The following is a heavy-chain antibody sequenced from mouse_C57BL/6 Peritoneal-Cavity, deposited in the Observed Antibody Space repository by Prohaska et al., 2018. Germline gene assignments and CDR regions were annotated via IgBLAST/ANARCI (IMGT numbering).Heavy chain of an antibody. CDR2: IDPSDSYT. CDR1: GYTFPSYW. Sequence: QVQLQQPGAELVKPGASVKLSCKASGYTFPSYWLQWIQQRPGQGLEWIGEIDPSDSYTNYNQKVKGKATWTVDTSASTAYMQLSSLTSEDSAVYYCAPRGFAYWGQGTLVTVSA. V-gene: IGHV1-50*01. CDR3: APRGFAY. J-gene: IGHJ3*01.